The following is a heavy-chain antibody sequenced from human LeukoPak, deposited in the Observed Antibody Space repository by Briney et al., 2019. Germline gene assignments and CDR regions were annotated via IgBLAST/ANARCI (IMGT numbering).Heavy chain of an antibody. CDR3: ARAPRFAIRLIVVVTKGHFDY. CDR1: GFTFSNYA. Sequence: GGCLRLSCAASGFTFSNYAMHWVRQAPGRGLEWVAAMSYDGNNKYYADSVKGRFTISRDNSKNTLYLQMNSLRAEDTAVYYCARAPRFAIRLIVVVTKGHFDYWGQGTLVTVSS. V-gene: IGHV3-30*04. CDR2: MSYDGNNK. D-gene: IGHD3-22*01. J-gene: IGHJ4*02.